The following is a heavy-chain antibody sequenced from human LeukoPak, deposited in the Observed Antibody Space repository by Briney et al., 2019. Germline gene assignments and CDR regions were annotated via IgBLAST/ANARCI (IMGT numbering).Heavy chain of an antibody. D-gene: IGHD2-2*01. CDR1: GYTFTSYD. Sequence: SVKVSCKASGYTFTSYDINWVRQAPGQGLEWMGRIIPILGIANYAQRFQGRVTITADKSTSTAYMELSSLRSEDTAVYYCASRPIVVVPAAEAGDAFDIWGQGTMVTVSS. J-gene: IGHJ3*02. CDR3: ASRPIVVVPAAEAGDAFDI. CDR2: IIPILGIA. V-gene: IGHV1-69*04.